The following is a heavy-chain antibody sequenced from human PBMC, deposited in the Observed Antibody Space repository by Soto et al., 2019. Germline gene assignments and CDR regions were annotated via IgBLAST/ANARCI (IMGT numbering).Heavy chain of an antibody. D-gene: IGHD2-2*01. Sequence: LRLSCEASGFVFKMYYMHWVRQVPVKGPEWVSRISDDEKITTYADSVKDRFTISRDNAKDTLYLQLDNLRGDDTGLYYCIRGPRASSSGTGAYWGQGTQVTDSS. CDR1: GFVFKMYY. CDR2: ISDDEKIT. CDR3: IRGPRASSSGTGAY. V-gene: IGHV3-74*01. J-gene: IGHJ4*02.